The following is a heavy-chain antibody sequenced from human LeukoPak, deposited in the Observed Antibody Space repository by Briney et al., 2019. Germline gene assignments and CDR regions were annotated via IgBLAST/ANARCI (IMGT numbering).Heavy chain of an antibody. J-gene: IGHJ4*02. Sequence: SETLSLTCTVSGGSISSYYWSWIRQPPGKGLEWIGYIYYSGSTNYNPSLKSRVTISVDTSKNQFSLKLSSVTAADTAVYYCARGAPDWTAWGAIFGVPHFDYWGQGTLVTVSS. CDR3: ARGAPDWTAWGAIFGVPHFDY. D-gene: IGHD3-3*01. V-gene: IGHV4-59*01. CDR1: GGSISSYY. CDR2: IYYSGST.